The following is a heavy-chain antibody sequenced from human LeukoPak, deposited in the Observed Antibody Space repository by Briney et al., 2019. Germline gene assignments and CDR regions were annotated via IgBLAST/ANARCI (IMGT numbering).Heavy chain of an antibody. D-gene: IGHD3-10*01. CDR2: IHHDGSNE. CDR1: GFTFSSYG. Sequence: GGSLRLSCAASGFTFSSYGMHWVRQAPGKGLEWVSFIHHDGSNEYYADSVKGRFTVSRDSSKSTVFLQMSSLRPDDTAVYFCAKDWGYYVSGTFLHAFDLWGQGTVLTVSS. J-gene: IGHJ3*01. CDR3: AKDWGYYVSGTFLHAFDL. V-gene: IGHV3-30*02.